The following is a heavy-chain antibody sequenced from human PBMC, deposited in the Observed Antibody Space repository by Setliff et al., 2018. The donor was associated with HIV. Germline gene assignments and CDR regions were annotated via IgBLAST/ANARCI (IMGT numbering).Heavy chain of an antibody. CDR1: GYRFTGFA. V-gene: IGHV1-3*01. Sequence: ASVKVSCKASGYRFTGFAIHWVRQAPGQRFEWMGWNNAGTGNTKYSQKFQDRVTISRDIHANTAYMELSSLRSEDTAIYYCARSLREYSYGSPDYWGPGTLVTVSS. CDR3: ARSLREYSYGSPDY. J-gene: IGHJ4*02. CDR2: NNAGTGNT. D-gene: IGHD5-18*01.